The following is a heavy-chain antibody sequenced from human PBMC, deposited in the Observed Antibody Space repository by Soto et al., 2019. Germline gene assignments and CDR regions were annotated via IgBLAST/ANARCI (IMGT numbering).Heavy chain of an antibody. CDR2: IGTDGDT. V-gene: IGHV3-23*01. CDR1: GFTFSNYA. Sequence: EVQLLESGGGLVQPGGSLRLSCAASGFTFSNYAMNWGRQAPGKGLEWISSIGTDGDTNYADSVKGRFTISRDNSRNTLYLQMISLRAEDTDLYYCAKNYYFDNWGQGTLVTVSS. CDR3: AKNYYFDN. J-gene: IGHJ4*02.